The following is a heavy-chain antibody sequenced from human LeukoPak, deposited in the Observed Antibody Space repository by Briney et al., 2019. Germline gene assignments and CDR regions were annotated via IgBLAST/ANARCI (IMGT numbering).Heavy chain of an antibody. CDR2: IYTSGST. D-gene: IGHD3-22*01. Sequence: SETLSLTCTVSGGSISSGSYYWNWIRQPAGKGLEWIGRIYTSGSTNHNPSLKSRVTISVDTSKNQFSLKLSSVTAADTAVYYCAKTYGAYYYDAFDIWGQGTMVTVSS. CDR3: AKTYGAYYYDAFDI. J-gene: IGHJ3*02. V-gene: IGHV4-61*02. CDR1: GGSISSGSYY.